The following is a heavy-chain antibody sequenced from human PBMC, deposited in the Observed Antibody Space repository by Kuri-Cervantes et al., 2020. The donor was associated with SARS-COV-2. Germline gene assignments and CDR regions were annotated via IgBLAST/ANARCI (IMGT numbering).Heavy chain of an antibody. CDR2: IYSGGST. CDR3: ARFSSGYYGSGSYYATYYYGMDV. D-gene: IGHD3-10*01. J-gene: IGHJ6*02. CDR1: GFTVSSNY. Sequence: GESLKISCAASGFTVSSNYMSWVRQAPGKGLEWVSVIYSGGSTYYADSVKGRFTISRDNSKNTLYLQMNSLRAEDTAVYYCARFSSGYYGSGSYYATYYYGMDVWGQGTTVTVSS. V-gene: IGHV3-53*01.